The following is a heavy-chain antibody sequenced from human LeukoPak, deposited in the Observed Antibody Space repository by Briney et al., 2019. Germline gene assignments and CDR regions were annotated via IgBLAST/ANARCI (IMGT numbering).Heavy chain of an antibody. D-gene: IGHD3-3*01. Sequence: GESLKISCKGSGYSFTSYWIGWVRQMPGKGLDWMEIIYPGDSDTRYSPSFQGQVTTSADKSISTAYLQWSSLKASDTAMYYCARSYYDFWSGYYYGVYYMDVWGKGTTVTVSS. V-gene: IGHV5-51*01. CDR2: IYPGDSDT. J-gene: IGHJ6*03. CDR1: GYSFTSYW. CDR3: ARSYYDFWSGYYYGVYYMDV.